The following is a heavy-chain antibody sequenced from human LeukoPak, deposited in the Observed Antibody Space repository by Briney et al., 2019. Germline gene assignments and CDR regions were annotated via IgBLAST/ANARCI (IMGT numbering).Heavy chain of an antibody. D-gene: IGHD3-22*01. CDR1: GFTFSSYA. CDR3: ARTTYYYDSSGYSDALDY. CDR2: ISYDGSNK. V-gene: IGHV3-30-3*01. Sequence: GGSLRLSCAASGFTFSSYAMHWVRPAPGKGLEWVAVISYDGSNKYYADSVKGRFTISRDNSKNTLYLQMNSLRAEDTAVYYCARTTYYYDSSGYSDALDYWGQGTLVTVSS. J-gene: IGHJ4*02.